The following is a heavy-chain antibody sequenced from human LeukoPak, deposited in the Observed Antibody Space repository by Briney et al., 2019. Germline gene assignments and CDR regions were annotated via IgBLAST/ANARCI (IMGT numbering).Heavy chain of an antibody. CDR2: ISSGGSTI. CDR3: ARESYCSSTSCYGGDY. D-gene: IGHD2-2*01. Sequence: PGGSLTLSCAASGFTFSDYYMSWIRQATGKGREGVSYISSGGSTIYYADSVKGRFTISRDNAKNSLYLQMNSLRAEDTAVYYCARESYCSSTSCYGGDYWGEGTLVTVSS. J-gene: IGHJ4*02. V-gene: IGHV3-11*01. CDR1: GFTFSDYY.